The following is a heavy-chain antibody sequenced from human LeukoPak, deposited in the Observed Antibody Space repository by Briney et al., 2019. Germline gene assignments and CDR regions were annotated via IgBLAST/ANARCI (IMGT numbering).Heavy chain of an antibody. D-gene: IGHD1-26*01. CDR2: ISGSGGST. CDR1: GFTVSSNY. CDR3: AKDLWELRTLAY. J-gene: IGHJ4*02. Sequence: GGSLRLSCAASGFTVSSNYMSWVRQAPGKGLEWVSAISGSGGSTYYADSVKGRFTISRDNSKNTQYLQMNSLRAEDTAVYYCAKDLWELRTLAYWGQGTLVTVSS. V-gene: IGHV3-23*01.